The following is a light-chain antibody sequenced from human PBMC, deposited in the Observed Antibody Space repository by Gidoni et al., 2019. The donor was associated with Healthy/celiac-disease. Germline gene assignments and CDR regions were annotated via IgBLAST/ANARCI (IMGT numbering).Light chain of an antibody. CDR1: QSISSY. CDR2: AAS. CDR3: QQSYSTPST. V-gene: IGKV1-39*01. J-gene: IGKJ2*02. Sequence: DIQMTQSPSSLSASVGDRVTITCRASQSISSYLNWYQQKPGKAPKLLIYAASSLQSGVPSRCSGSGSGTDFTLTSSSLQPEDFATYYCQQSYSTPSTFGQGTKLEIK.